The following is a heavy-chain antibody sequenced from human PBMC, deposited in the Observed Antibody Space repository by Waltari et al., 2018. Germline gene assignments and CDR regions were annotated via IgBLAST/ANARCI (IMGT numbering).Heavy chain of an antibody. D-gene: IGHD3-22*01. CDR1: GGSISSYY. CDR3: AREVDYYDSSGYYYWDAFDI. Sequence: QVQLQESGPGLVKPSETLSLTCTVSGGSISSYYWSWIRPPPGKGLEWIGYSHYRGSTNYNPSLKSRVTISVDTSKNQFSLKLSSVTAADTAVYYCAREVDYYDSSGYYYWDAFDIWGQGTMVTVSS. J-gene: IGHJ3*02. CDR2: SHYRGST. V-gene: IGHV4-59*01.